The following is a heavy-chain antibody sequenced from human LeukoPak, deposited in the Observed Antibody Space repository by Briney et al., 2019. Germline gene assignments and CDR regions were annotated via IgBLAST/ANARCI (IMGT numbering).Heavy chain of an antibody. J-gene: IGHJ4*02. CDR1: GFPFSSYS. Sequence: KSGGSLRLSYAASGFPFSSYSMNWVRQAPGKGLEWVSSFGTRSTSVYYADSVRGRFTISRDNAKNSLYLQMNSLRAEDTAVYYCAREQSEGFDYWGQGTLVTVSS. CDR2: FGTRSTSV. V-gene: IGHV3-21*01. CDR3: AREQSEGFDY.